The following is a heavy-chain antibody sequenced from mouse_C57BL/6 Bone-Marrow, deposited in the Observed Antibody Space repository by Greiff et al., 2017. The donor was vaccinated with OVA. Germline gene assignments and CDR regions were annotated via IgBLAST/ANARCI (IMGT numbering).Heavy chain of an antibody. CDR2: ISSGGDYI. D-gene: IGHD1-1*01. CDR1: GFTFSSYA. J-gene: IGHJ2*01. V-gene: IGHV5-9-1*02. CDR3: TRDKGVVATDYFDY. Sequence: EVQLVESGEGLVKPGGSLKLSCAASGFTFSSYAMSWVRQTPEKRLEWVAYISSGGDYIYYADTVKGRFTISRDNARNTLYLQMSSLKSEDTAMYYCTRDKGVVATDYFDYWGQGTTLTVSS.